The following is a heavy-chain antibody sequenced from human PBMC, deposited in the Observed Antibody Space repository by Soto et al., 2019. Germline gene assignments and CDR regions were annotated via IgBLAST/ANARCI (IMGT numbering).Heavy chain of an antibody. Sequence: QVQLVESGGGVVQPGRSLRLSCAASGFTFSSYAMHWVRQAPGKGLEWVAVISYDGSNKYYADSVKGRFTISRDNSKNPLYLQMNSLRAEDTAVYYCARESRFLEWLFTTGMDVWGQGTTVTVSS. CDR3: ARESRFLEWLFTTGMDV. D-gene: IGHD3-3*01. CDR2: ISYDGSNK. J-gene: IGHJ6*02. CDR1: GFTFSSYA. V-gene: IGHV3-30-3*01.